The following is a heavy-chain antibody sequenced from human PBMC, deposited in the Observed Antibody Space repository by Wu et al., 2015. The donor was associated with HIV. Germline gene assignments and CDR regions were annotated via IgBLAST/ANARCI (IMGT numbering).Heavy chain of an antibody. D-gene: IGHD4-23*01. J-gene: IGHJ5*02. Sequence: QVQLVQSGAEVKKPGASVKVSCKASGYTFTSYGISWVRQAPGQGLEWMGWISAYNGNTNYAQKLQGRVTMTTDTSTSTAYMELRSLRSDDTAVYYCARHPRYYGGNWGTKYNWFDPWGQGTLVHRLL. CDR1: GYTFTSYG. CDR3: ARHPRYYGGNWGTKYNWFDP. CDR2: ISAYNGNT. V-gene: IGHV1-18*01.